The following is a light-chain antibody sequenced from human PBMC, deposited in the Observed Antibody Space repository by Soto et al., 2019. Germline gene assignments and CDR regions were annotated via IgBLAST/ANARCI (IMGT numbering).Light chain of an antibody. CDR1: QNLRSS. J-gene: IGKJ5*01. V-gene: IGKV3-15*01. CDR2: GAS. Sequence: VMTQSPATLSVSPGERATLSCRASQNLRSSLAWYQQKPGQAPSLLIYGASTRATGVPARFSGSASGTEFTLTISSLQSEDFGVYYCQQYNDWPRTFGQGTRLEIK. CDR3: QQYNDWPRT.